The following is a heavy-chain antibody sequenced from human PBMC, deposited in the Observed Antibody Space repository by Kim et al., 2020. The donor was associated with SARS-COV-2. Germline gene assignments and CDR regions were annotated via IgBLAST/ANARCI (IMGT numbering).Heavy chain of an antibody. Sequence: SETLSLTCAVSGVSMSSSNWWSWVRQPPGKGLEWIGEISHSGSTEYNPALKSRVTISVDKSKNQFSLKLTSVTAADTAVYFCARVVSSAWTLRDWFDPWGQGTLVTVSS. CDR2: ISHSGST. D-gene: IGHD6-19*01. CDR3: ARVVSSAWTLRDWFDP. CDR1: GVSMSSSNW. J-gene: IGHJ5*02. V-gene: IGHV4-4*02.